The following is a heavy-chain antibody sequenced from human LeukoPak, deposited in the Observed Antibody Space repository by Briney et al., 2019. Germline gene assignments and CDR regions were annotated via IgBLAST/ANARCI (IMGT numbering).Heavy chain of an antibody. D-gene: IGHD3-3*01. Sequence: PGGSLRLSCAASGFTFSSYEMNWVRQAPGKGLEWVSYISSSGSTIYYADSVKGRFTISRDNAENSLYLQMNSLRAEDTAVYYCARPPESYYDFWSGYLFDYWGQGTLVTVSS. CDR2: ISSSGSTI. V-gene: IGHV3-48*03. CDR3: ARPPESYYDFWSGYLFDY. J-gene: IGHJ4*02. CDR1: GFTFSSYE.